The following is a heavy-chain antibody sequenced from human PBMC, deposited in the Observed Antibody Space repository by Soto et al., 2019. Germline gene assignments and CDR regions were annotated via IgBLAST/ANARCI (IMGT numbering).Heavy chain of an antibody. CDR2: INHSGST. Sequence: SETLSLTFAVYGGSFSGYYWSWIRQPPGKGLEWIGEINHSGSTNYNPSLKSRVTISVDTSKNQFSLKLSSVTAADTAVYYCASGHGRDPFDYWGQGTLVTVSS. CDR3: ASGHGRDPFDY. J-gene: IGHJ4*02. CDR1: GGSFSGYY. V-gene: IGHV4-34*01.